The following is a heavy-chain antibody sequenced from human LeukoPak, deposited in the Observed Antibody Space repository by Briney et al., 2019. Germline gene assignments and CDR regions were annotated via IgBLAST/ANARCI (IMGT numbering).Heavy chain of an antibody. Sequence: GRCLRLSRAASGLTLSSYAMHGVRPAPGKGGEWVAVISYDGSNKYYADSLKDRFTISRDNSKHTLYLQMNSLRADDAAVYYCARGVVPAAIGVSWSLGYWGQGTLVTVSS. D-gene: IGHD2-2*01. CDR1: GLTLSSYA. V-gene: IGHV3-30*01. CDR2: ISYDGSNK. CDR3: ARGVVPAAIGVSWSLGY. J-gene: IGHJ4*02.